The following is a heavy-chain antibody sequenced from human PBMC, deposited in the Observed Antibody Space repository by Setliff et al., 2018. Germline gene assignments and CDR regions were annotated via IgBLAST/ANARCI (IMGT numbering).Heavy chain of an antibody. V-gene: IGHV5-51*01. CDR3: ARDSNYEGAYDY. CDR2: IYPGDSDT. CDR1: GYTFTNYW. D-gene: IGHD4-4*01. J-gene: IGHJ4*02. Sequence: GESLKISCKSYGYTFTNYWIAWVRQMPGKGLEWMGIIYPGDSDTRYSPSFQGQVTISADKSISTAYVQWSSLKASDTAMYYCARDSNYEGAYDYWGQGTLVTVSS.